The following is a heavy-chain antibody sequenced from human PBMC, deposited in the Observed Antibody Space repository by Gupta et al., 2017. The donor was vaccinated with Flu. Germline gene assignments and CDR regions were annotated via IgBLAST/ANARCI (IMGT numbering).Heavy chain of an antibody. D-gene: IGHD2-2*01. Sequence: QMQLVESGGGVVQFGTSLRLSCAASGLPCGSYVMPWVRQAPGKGLEWVADIASDGSHKDYADSVRGRFTISRDNSKNTLSLEMDSLRVEDTAVYYCAKDGPWTASCPYYCYYMDVWGKGTTVTVSS. CDR3: AKDGPWTASCPYYCYYMDV. J-gene: IGHJ6*03. CDR1: GLPCGSYV. V-gene: IGHV3-30*18. CDR2: IASDGSHK.